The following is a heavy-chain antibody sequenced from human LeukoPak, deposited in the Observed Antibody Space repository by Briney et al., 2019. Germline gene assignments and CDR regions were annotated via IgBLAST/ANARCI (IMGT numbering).Heavy chain of an antibody. Sequence: PSETLSLTCTVSGDSINSYYWSWIRQPPGRGLEWIGYIHYSGSTNYNPSLKSRLTISVDTSKNQFSLKLSSVTAADTAVYYCASWVSYDYWSGFGYWGQGTLVTVSS. CDR3: ASWVSYDYWSGFGY. J-gene: IGHJ4*02. CDR1: GDSINSYY. D-gene: IGHD3-3*01. CDR2: IHYSGST. V-gene: IGHV4-59*01.